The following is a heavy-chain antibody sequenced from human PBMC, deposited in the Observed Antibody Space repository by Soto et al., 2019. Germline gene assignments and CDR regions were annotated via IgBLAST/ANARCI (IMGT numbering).Heavy chain of an antibody. Sequence: QVQLQESGPGLVKPSETLSLTCTVSGGSISSYYWSWARQPPGKGLEWIGYIYYTRSTNYNPSLKSGVTISLDTSKNQFALKLSSVTAADTAVYYCARLTSGYYASFDYWGQGTLVTVSS. CDR2: IYYTRST. CDR1: GGSISSYY. V-gene: IGHV4-59*08. CDR3: ARLTSGYYASFDY. D-gene: IGHD3-22*01. J-gene: IGHJ4*02.